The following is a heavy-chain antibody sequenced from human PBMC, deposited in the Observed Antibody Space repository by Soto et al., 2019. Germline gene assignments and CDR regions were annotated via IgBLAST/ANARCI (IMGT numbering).Heavy chain of an antibody. D-gene: IGHD4-17*01. Sequence: ESGGGLVQPGRSLRLSCAASGFIFDEYAMHWVRQAPGKGLEWVSSISWNSGNIGYADSVKGRFTISRDNAKNSLYLRMNSVRGEDTALYYCAKGASTTVFAFNDYWGQGTLVTVSS. CDR1: GFIFDEYA. J-gene: IGHJ4*02. CDR2: ISWNSGNI. V-gene: IGHV3-9*01. CDR3: AKGASTTVFAFNDY.